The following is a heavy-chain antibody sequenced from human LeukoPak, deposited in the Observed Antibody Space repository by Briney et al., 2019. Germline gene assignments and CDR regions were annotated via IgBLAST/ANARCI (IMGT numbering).Heavy chain of an antibody. CDR1: GYSFTSYW. CDR2: IYPGDSDT. D-gene: IGHD3-3*01. CDR3: ARVGNYDFWSGYDPLYYGMDV. J-gene: IGHJ6*02. V-gene: IGHV5-51*01. Sequence: GESLKISCKGSGYSFTSYWIGWVRQMPGKGLEWMGIIYPGDSDTRYSPSFQGQVTISADKSISTAYLQWNSLKASDTAMYYCARVGNYDFWSGYDPLYYGMDVWGQGTTVTVSS.